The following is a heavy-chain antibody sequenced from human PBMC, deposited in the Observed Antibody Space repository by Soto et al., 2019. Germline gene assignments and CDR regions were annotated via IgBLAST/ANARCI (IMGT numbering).Heavy chain of an antibody. V-gene: IGHV1-8*01. CDR3: ARGVSAGVDY. Sequence: QVQLVQSGAEVREPGASVKVSCKASGYSFTSLDINWVRQTAGQGLEWMGWMQPSTGRTGYAQKFQGRVTMTMDTSINTAYMELTTLTSDDTALYYCARGVSAGVDYWGQGTLVTVSS. CDR2: MQPSTGRT. D-gene: IGHD1-26*01. CDR1: GYSFTSLD. J-gene: IGHJ4*02.